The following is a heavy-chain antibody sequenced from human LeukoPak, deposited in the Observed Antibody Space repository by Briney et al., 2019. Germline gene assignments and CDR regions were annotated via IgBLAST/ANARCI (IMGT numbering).Heavy chain of an antibody. V-gene: IGHV3-21*01. CDR3: ARSPDIVVVVAATEPY. Sequence: PGGSLRLSCAASGFTFSTYSMRWVRQAPGKGLEWVSSISSSSSYIYYADSVKGRFTISRDNAKNSLYLQMNSLRAEDTAVYYCARSPDIVVVVAATEPYWGQGTLVTVSS. CDR1: GFTFSTYS. J-gene: IGHJ4*02. CDR2: ISSSSSYI. D-gene: IGHD2-15*01.